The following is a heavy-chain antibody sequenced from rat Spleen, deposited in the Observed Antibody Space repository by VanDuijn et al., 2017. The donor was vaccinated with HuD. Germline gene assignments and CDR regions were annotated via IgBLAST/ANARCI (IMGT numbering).Heavy chain of an antibody. D-gene: IGHD1-11*01. CDR1: GLSLTTNS. Sequence: QVQLKESGPGLVQPSQTLSLTCSVSGLSLTTNSGHWVRQPPGKGLEWMGGIWNDGSTDYNSALKSRLSISRDTSKSQVFLQMNSLQTDDTAIYFCARSYGGYTQHWFAYWGQGTLVPVSS. CDR2: IWNDGST. J-gene: IGHJ3*01. CDR3: ARSYGGYTQHWFAY. V-gene: IGHV2-1*01.